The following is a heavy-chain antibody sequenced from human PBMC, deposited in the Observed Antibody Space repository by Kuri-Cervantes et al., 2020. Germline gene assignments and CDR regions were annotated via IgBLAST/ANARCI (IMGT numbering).Heavy chain of an antibody. CDR3: ASTHYGDYGLDY. V-gene: IGHV4-39*07. CDR2: IYYSGST. J-gene: IGHJ4*02. CDR1: GGSISSSGYY. Sequence: GSLRLSCTVSGGSISSSGYYWGWIRQPPGKGLEWIGSIYYSGSTYYNPSLKSRVTISVDTSKNQFSLKLSSVTAADTAVYYCASTHYGDYGLDYWGQGTLVTVSS. D-gene: IGHD4-17*01.